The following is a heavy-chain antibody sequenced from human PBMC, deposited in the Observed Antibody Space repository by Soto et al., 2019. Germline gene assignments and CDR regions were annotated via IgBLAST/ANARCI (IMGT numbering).Heavy chain of an antibody. CDR3: TTDPPLDSSGYYLIYGAFDI. D-gene: IGHD3-22*01. CDR1: GFTFSNAW. Sequence: GGSLRLSCAASGFTFSNAWMNWVRQAPGKGLEWVGRIKSKTDGGTTDYAAPVKGRFTISRDDSKNTLYLQMNSLKTEDTAVYYCTTDPPLDSSGYYLIYGAFDIWGQGTMVTVSS. V-gene: IGHV3-15*07. CDR2: IKSKTDGGTT. J-gene: IGHJ3*02.